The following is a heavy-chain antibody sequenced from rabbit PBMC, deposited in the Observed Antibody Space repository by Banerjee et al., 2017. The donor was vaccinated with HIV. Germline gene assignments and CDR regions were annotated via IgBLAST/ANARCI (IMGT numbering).Heavy chain of an antibody. CDR2: IYTGDGAT. J-gene: IGHJ3*01. Sequence: QSLEESGGDLVKPEGSLTITCTASGFDFSGGYDMCWVRQAPGKGLEWIGCIYTGDGATYYASWAKGPFTISKTSSTTVTLQMTSLTAADTATYFCARENNDVESGAYSLWGQGTLVTVS. CDR3: ARENNDVESGAYSL. V-gene: IGHV1S40*01. D-gene: IGHD1-1*01. CDR1: GFDFSGGYD.